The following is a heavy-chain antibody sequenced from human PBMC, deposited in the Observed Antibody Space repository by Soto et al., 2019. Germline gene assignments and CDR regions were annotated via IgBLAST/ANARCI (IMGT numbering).Heavy chain of an antibody. CDR2: ISSSGSTI. J-gene: IGHJ6*02. CDR3: ARGVAVGATTNYYYYYGMDV. Sequence: PGGSLRLSCAASGFTFSSYEMKWFRQAPGKGLEWVSYISSSGSTIYYADSVKGRFTISRDNDKNSLYLQMNSLRAEDTAVYYYARGVAVGATTNYYYYYGMDVWSQGTTVTVSS. CDR1: GFTFSSYE. D-gene: IGHD1-26*01. V-gene: IGHV3-48*03.